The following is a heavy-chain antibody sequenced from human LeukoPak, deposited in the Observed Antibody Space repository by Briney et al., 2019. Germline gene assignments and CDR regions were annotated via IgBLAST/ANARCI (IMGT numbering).Heavy chain of an antibody. CDR3: AELGITMIGGV. Sequence: GGSLRLSCAASGFTVSSSYMSWVRQAPGKGLEWVSVIYSGGSTYYADSVKGRFTISRDNAKNSLYLQMNSLRAEDTAVYYCAELGITMIGGVWGKGTTVTISS. V-gene: IGHV3-53*01. D-gene: IGHD3-10*02. CDR1: GFTVSSSY. CDR2: IYSGGST. J-gene: IGHJ6*04.